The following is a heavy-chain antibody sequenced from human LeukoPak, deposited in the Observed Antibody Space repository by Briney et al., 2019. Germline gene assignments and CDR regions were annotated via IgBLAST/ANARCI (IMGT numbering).Heavy chain of an antibody. CDR1: PYYFINFW. CDR3: ARGINNEYFQS. D-gene: IGHD2/OR15-2a*01. CDR2: IYPADSDT. J-gene: IGHJ1*01. V-gene: IGHV5-51*01. Sequence: GESLKISCKDSPYYFINFWIGWVRQLPGKGLEWMGIIYPADSDTRYNPSFQGHVTISADRSASTAYLQWHSLKASDTAIYYCARGINNEYFQSWGQGTLVTVSS.